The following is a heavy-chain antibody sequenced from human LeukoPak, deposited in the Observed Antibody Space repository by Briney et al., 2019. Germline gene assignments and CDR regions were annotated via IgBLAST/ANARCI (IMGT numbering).Heavy chain of an antibody. CDR2: IYTSGST. J-gene: IGHJ4*02. V-gene: IGHV4-4*09. Sequence: SETLSLTCSVSGGSMSSYYCNWIRQPPGKGLEWIGYIYTSGSTNYNPSLKSRVTISVDTSKNQFSLKLSSVTAADTAVYYCARGDYGPNSFDYWGQGTLVTVSS. CDR1: GGSMSSYY. CDR3: ARGDYGPNSFDY. D-gene: IGHD3-16*01.